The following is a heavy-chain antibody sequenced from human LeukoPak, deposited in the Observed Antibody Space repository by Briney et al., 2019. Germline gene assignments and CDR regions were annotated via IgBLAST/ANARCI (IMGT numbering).Heavy chain of an antibody. CDR1: GFTFSSYG. Sequence: PGRSLRLSCAASGFTFSSYGMHWVRQAPGKGLEWVAVISYDGSNKYYADSVKGRFTISRDNSKNTLYLQMNSLRAEDTAVYYCAKGSLGGSWYKFLIDYWGQGTLVTVSS. CDR3: AKGSLGGSWYKFLIDY. CDR2: ISYDGSNK. J-gene: IGHJ4*02. V-gene: IGHV3-30*18. D-gene: IGHD6-13*01.